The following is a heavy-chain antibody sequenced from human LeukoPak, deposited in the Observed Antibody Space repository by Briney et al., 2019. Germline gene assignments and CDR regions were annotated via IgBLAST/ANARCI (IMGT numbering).Heavy chain of an antibody. D-gene: IGHD3-10*01. CDR3: ARVGLPYYYGSGSYSPASNAFDI. J-gene: IGHJ3*02. V-gene: IGHV4-34*01. CDR1: GGSFSGYY. CDR2: INHSGST. Sequence: SETLSLTCAVYGGSFSGYYWSWIRQPPGKGLEWIGEINHSGSTNYNPSLKSRVTISVNTSKNQSSLKLSSVTAADTAVYYCARVGLPYYYGSGSYSPASNAFDIWGQGTMVTVSS.